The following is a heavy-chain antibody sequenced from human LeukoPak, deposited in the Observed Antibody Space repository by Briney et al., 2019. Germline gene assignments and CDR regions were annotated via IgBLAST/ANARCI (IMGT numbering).Heavy chain of an antibody. CDR1: GFPFSSSA. CDR2: ISGSGGST. D-gene: IGHD6-19*01. J-gene: IGHJ4*02. V-gene: IGHV3-23*01. CDR3: AKDSGSGWSQFDY. Sequence: GGSLRLSCAASGFPFSSSAMNWVRQAPGKGLEGVSAISGSGGSTYYADSVKGRFTISRDNSKNTLYLPMNSLRAEDTAVYYCAKDSGSGWSQFDYWGQGTLVAVSS.